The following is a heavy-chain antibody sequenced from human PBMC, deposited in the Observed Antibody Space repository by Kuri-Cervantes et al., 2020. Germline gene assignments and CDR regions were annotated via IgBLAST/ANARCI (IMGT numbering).Heavy chain of an antibody. CDR1: VFTVSSNY. CDR2: IYSGGST. J-gene: IGHJ6*02. Sequence: GESLQISCAASVFTVSSNYMSWVRKAPGKGLEWVSVIYSGGSTYYADSVKGRYTIPRDNSKNTLYLQMNSLRAEDTAVYYCARFMITFGGVIVPRHGMDVWGQGTTVTVSS. CDR3: ARFMITFGGVIVPRHGMDV. D-gene: IGHD3-16*02. V-gene: IGHV3-53*01.